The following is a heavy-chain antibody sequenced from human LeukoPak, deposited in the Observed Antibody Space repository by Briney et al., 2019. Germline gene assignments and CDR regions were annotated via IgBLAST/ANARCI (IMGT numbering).Heavy chain of an antibody. D-gene: IGHD3-16*01. CDR2: INHSGST. V-gene: IGHV4-34*01. CDR3: ARENYGSWFDP. J-gene: IGHJ5*02. CDR1: GGSFSGYY. Sequence: PSETLSLTCAVYGGSFSGYYWSWIRQPPGKGLEWIGEINHSGSTNYNPSLKSRVTMSVDTSKNQFSLKLSSVTAADTAVYYCARENYGSWFDPWGQGTLVTVSS.